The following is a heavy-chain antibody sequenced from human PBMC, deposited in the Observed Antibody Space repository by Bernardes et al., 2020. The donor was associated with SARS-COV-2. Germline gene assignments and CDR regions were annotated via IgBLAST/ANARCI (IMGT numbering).Heavy chain of an antibody. J-gene: IGHJ2*01. CDR1: GYSFSPSW. D-gene: IGHD1-26*01. CDR2: IYPGDSDT. Sequence: GAYLKSSRQGSGYSFSPSWIAWVRPKPGKGLDWMGIIYPGDSDTTYSPTFQGQVTISADKSINTAYLQWSGLKASDTAVYYCARHDALGGWFFDLWGRGTLVTVSS. V-gene: IGHV5-51*01. CDR3: ARHDALGGWFFDL.